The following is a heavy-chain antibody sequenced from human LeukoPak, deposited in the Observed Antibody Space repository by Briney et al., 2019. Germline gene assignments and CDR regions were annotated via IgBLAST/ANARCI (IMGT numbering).Heavy chain of an antibody. CDR1: GFSLSTSGVG. CDR3: AHSSSIPRPTYYDILTGNYNVGRWVFDY. D-gene: IGHD3-9*01. CDR2: IYWDDDK. Sequence: SGPTLVNPTQTLTLTCTFSGFSLSTSGVGVGWIRQPPGKALEWLALIYWDDDKRYSPSLKSRLTITKDTSKNQVVLTMTNMDPVDTATYYCAHSSSIPRPTYYDILTGNYNVGRWVFDYWGQGTLVTVSS. V-gene: IGHV2-5*02. J-gene: IGHJ4*02.